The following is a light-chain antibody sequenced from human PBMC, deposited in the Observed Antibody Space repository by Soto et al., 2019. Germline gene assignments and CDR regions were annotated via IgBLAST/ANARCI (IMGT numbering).Light chain of an antibody. CDR3: QQYDNLPLT. J-gene: IGKJ4*01. V-gene: IGKV1-39*01. CDR1: QSISSY. Sequence: DIQMTQSPSSLSASVGDRVTITRRASQSISSYLNWYQQKPGKAPKLLIYAASSLQSGVPSRFSGSGSGTDFTLTISSLQPEDIATYYCQQYDNLPLTFGGGTKVDIK. CDR2: AAS.